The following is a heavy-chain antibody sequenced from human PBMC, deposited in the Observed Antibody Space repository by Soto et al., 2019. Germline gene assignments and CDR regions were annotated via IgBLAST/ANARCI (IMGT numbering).Heavy chain of an antibody. V-gene: IGHV1-69*13. Sequence: GASVKVSCKASGGTFSSYAISWVRQAPGQGLEWMGGIIPIFGTANYAQKFQGRVTITADESTSTAYMELSSLRSEDTAVYYCARDPLGAYDGSQDGPWGQGTLVTVSS. J-gene: IGHJ5*02. D-gene: IGHD3-22*01. CDR3: ARDPLGAYDGSQDGP. CDR2: IIPIFGTA. CDR1: GGTFSSYA.